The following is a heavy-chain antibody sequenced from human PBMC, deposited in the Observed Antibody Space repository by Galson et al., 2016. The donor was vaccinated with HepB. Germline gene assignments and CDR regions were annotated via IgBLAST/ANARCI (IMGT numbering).Heavy chain of an antibody. CDR2: IIPVFGKV. CDR1: GGTFSSYT. V-gene: IGHV1-69*13. J-gene: IGHJ4*02. D-gene: IGHD5-18*01. CDR3: AGDGGSYGYSCDF. Sequence: SVKVSCKASGGTFSSYTVSWVRLAPGQGLEWMGGIIPVFGKVNYAQNFEGRLTITADDSRSTAYMELSRLTYEDTATYYCAGDGGSYGYSCDFWGQGTLVTVSA.